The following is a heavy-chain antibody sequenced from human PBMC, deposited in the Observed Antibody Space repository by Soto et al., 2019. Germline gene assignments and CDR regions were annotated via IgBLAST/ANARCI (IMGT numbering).Heavy chain of an antibody. J-gene: IGHJ4*02. D-gene: IGHD3-10*01. V-gene: IGHV3-11*06. Sequence: VQLVESGGGLVKPGGSLRLSCEASGFRFMDYYMGWIRQGPGKRLEWISYISVTSDDTKYAESVKGRFTISRDNASNFVSLHMNSLRAEDTAVYFCSRALRATSPLSYWGQGTPVTVSS. CDR1: GFRFMDYY. CDR3: SRALRATSPLSY. CDR2: ISVTSDDT.